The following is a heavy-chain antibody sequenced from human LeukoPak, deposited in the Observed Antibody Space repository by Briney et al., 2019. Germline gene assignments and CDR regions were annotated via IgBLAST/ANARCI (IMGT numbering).Heavy chain of an antibody. D-gene: IGHD2-2*01. CDR1: GYTFTSYD. CDR3: ARDQSLGYYAASMAFDI. Sequence: SVKVSCKASGYTFTSYDINWVRQATGQGLEWMGWMNPNSGNTGYAQKFQGRVTMTRNTSISTAYMELSSLRSEDTAVYYCARDQSLGYYAASMAFDIWGQGTMVTVSS. V-gene: IGHV1-8*01. CDR2: MNPNSGNT. J-gene: IGHJ3*02.